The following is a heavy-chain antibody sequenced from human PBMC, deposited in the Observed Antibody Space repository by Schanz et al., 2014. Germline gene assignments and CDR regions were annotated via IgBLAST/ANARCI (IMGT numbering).Heavy chain of an antibody. V-gene: IGHV3-7*01. D-gene: IGHD2-2*01. CDR1: RLTFGNYW. CDR3: ERFQSPHQPFDY. J-gene: IGHJ4*02. Sequence: EVQLVESGGGLVQPGGSLRLSCATSRLTFGNYWMSWVRQAPGKGLEWVANINQDGSQKYYVGSVKGRFTISRDNAKDSMYLQMNSLRAEDTAVYYCERFQSPHQPFDYWGQGTLVTVSS. CDR2: INQDGSQK.